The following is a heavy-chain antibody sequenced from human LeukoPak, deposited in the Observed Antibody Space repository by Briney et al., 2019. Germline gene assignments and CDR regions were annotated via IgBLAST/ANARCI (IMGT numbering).Heavy chain of an antibody. CDR3: AREDSGYDPFGTSWSG. V-gene: IGHV4-39*07. J-gene: IGHJ4*02. D-gene: IGHD5-12*01. Sequence: PSETLSLTCTVSGVSISSSSYYWGWIRQPPGKGMEWIGSIYYRGSTYYNPSLKSRVSISVDTSKNQFSLKLSSVTAADTAVYYCAREDSGYDPFGTSWSGWGQGTLVTVSS. CDR1: GVSISSSSYY. CDR2: IYYRGST.